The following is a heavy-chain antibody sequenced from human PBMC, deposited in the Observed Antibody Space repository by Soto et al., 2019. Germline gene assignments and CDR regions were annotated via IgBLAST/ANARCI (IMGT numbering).Heavy chain of an antibody. D-gene: IGHD3-16*01. CDR3: AHSRTYYDYVWGSYFPRLYFDY. CDR1: GFSLSTSGVG. CDR2: IYWDDDK. Sequence: QITLKESGPTLVKPTQTLTLTCTFSGFSLSTSGVGVGWIRQPPGKALEWLALIYWDDDKRYSPSLKSRLTITKDTSKNQVVLTMTNMDPVDTATYYCAHSRTYYDYVWGSYFPRLYFDYWGQGTLVTVSS. J-gene: IGHJ4*02. V-gene: IGHV2-5*02.